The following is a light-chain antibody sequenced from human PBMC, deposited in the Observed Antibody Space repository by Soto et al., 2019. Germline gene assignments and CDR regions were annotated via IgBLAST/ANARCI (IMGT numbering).Light chain of an antibody. CDR2: GAS. Sequence: EILLTQSPGTLSLSPGERAPLSCRASQSVSSSYLAWYQQKPGQAPRLLIYGASSRATGTPDRFSGSGSGTHFTLTISSLQPEDFATYYCQQNYSPPPITFGQGTRLEIK. CDR3: QQNYSPPPIT. CDR1: QSVSSSY. J-gene: IGKJ5*01. V-gene: IGKV3-20*01.